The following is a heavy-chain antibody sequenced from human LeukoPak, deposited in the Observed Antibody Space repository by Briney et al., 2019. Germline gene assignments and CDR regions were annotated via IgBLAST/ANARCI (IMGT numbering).Heavy chain of an antibody. D-gene: IGHD6-13*01. V-gene: IGHV3-49*04. Sequence: GGSLRLSCTASGFSFGDYSMNWVRQAPGKGLEWVGFIRSETYGGTTQYAASVKGRFTISRDDSKSIAYLQMNSLKTEDTAVYYCTSQLQLLTFFDYWGQGTLVTVSS. J-gene: IGHJ4*02. CDR1: GFSFGDYS. CDR3: TSQLQLLTFFDY. CDR2: IRSETYGGTT.